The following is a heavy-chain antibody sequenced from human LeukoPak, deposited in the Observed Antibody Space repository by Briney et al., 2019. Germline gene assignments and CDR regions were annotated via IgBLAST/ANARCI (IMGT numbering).Heavy chain of an antibody. CDR2: INPNSGGT. Sequence: ASVKVSCKASGYTFTGYYMHWVRQAPGQGLEWMGWINPNSGGTNYAQKFQGRVTMTRDTSISTAYMELSRLRSDDTAVYYCAKDNLGYCSSTSCTYGMDVWGQGTTVTVSS. V-gene: IGHV1-2*02. CDR1: GYTFTGYY. D-gene: IGHD2-2*01. CDR3: AKDNLGYCSSTSCTYGMDV. J-gene: IGHJ6*02.